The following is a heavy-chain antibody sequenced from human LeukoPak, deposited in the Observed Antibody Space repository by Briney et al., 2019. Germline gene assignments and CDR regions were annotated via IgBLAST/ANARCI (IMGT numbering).Heavy chain of an antibody. CDR3: ARWVGATRTFDY. Sequence: ASVKVSCKASGYTFTSYDINWVRQATGQGLEGMGWMNPNSGNTGYAQKFQGRVTITRNTSISTAYMELSSLRSEDTAVYYCARWVGATRTFDYWGQGTLVTVSS. V-gene: IGHV1-8*03. D-gene: IGHD1-26*01. CDR2: MNPNSGNT. CDR1: GYTFTSYD. J-gene: IGHJ4*02.